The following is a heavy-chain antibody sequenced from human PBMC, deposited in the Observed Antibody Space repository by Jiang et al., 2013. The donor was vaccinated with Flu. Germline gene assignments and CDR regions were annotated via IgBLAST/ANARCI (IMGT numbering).Heavy chain of an antibody. D-gene: IGHD3-22*01. J-gene: IGHJ3*02. V-gene: IGHV6-1*01. Sequence: GRTYYRSKWYNDYAVSVKSRITINPDTSKNQFSLQLNPVTPEDTAVYYCARDNRKGSSGYEAPRGAFDIWGQGTMVTVSS. CDR2: TYYRSKWYN. CDR3: ARDNRKGSSGYEAPRGAFDI.